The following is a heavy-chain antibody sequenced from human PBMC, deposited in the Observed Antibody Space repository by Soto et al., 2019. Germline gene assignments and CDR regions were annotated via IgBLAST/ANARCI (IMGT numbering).Heavy chain of an antibody. Sequence: PSETLSLTCAVYGGSFSGYYWSWIRQPPGKGLEWIGEINHSGSTNYNPSLKSRVTISVDTSKNQFSLKLSSVTAADTAVYYCARGGGARAYYYYYYMDVWGKGTTVTVSS. D-gene: IGHD1-26*01. CDR2: INHSGST. CDR3: ARGGGARAYYYYYYMDV. J-gene: IGHJ6*03. CDR1: GGSFSGYY. V-gene: IGHV4-34*01.